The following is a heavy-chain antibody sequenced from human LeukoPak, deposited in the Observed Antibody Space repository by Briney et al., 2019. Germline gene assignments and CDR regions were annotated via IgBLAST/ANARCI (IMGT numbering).Heavy chain of an antibody. V-gene: IGHV4-4*07. CDR1: GGSISSYY. D-gene: IGHD2-15*01. J-gene: IGHJ6*03. CDR2: IYPSGST. CDR3: ARDGVVVVASRYYYYYMDV. Sequence: SETLSLTCTVSGGSISSYYWTWIRQPAGKGLEWIGRIYPSGSTNYNPSLKSRVTMSVDTSKNQFSLKLSSVTAADTAVYYCARDGVVVVASRYYYYYMDVWGKGTTVTVSS.